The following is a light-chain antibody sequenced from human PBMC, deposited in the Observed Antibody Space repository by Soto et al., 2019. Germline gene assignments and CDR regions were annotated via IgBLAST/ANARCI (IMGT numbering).Light chain of an antibody. V-gene: IGKV3-11*01. J-gene: IGKJ4*01. CDR3: QQRSNWPLS. CDR2: DAS. Sequence: EIVLTQSPATLSLSPGERATLSCRASQSVSSYVAWYQQKPGQAPRLLIYDASNRATGIPARFSGSGSGTDITLTVSSLEPEEFAVYYCQQRSNWPLSFGGGTKVEIK. CDR1: QSVSSY.